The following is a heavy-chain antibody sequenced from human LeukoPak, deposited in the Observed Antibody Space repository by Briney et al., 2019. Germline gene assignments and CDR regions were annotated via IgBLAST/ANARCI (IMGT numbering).Heavy chain of an antibody. CDR3: ARGVTLFRTVGYGSSGYYYYY. Sequence: ASVKVSCKASGYTFTSYYMHWVRQAPGQGLEWMGIINPSGGSTSYAQKFQGRVTMTRDTSTSTVYMELSSLRSEDTAVYYCARGVTLFRTVGYGSSGYYYYYWGQGTLVTVSS. CDR2: INPSGGST. CDR1: GYTFTSYY. J-gene: IGHJ4*02. D-gene: IGHD3-22*01. V-gene: IGHV1-46*01.